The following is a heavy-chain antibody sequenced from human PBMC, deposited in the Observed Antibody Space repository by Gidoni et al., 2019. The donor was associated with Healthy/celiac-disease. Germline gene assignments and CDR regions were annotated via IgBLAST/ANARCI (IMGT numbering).Heavy chain of an antibody. D-gene: IGHD5-18*01. V-gene: IGHV1-18*01. Sequence: QVQLVQSGAEVKKPAASVKVSGKASGYTFTSYGISWVRQASGQGLEWMGWISAYNGNTNYAQKLQGRVTMTTDTSTSTAYMELRSLRSDDTAVYYCARDQSGYSFVPFDYWGQGTLVTVSS. J-gene: IGHJ4*02. CDR1: GYTFTSYG. CDR3: ARDQSGYSFVPFDY. CDR2: ISAYNGNT.